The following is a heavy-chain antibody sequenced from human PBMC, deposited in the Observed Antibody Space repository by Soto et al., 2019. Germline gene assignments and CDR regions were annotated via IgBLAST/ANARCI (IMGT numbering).Heavy chain of an antibody. J-gene: IGHJ4*02. CDR1: GYTFSDFF. CDR2: VNPNSGGT. CDR3: VTSRVSIAVAGETEYYFDY. D-gene: IGHD6-19*01. Sequence: ASVKVSCKASGYTFSDFFIHWVRQAPGQGLEWMGWVNPNSGGTNYAQKFQGWVTMTWDTSISTAYMELSRLRSDDTAVYYCVTSRVSIAVAGETEYYFDYWGQGTLVTVSS. V-gene: IGHV1-2*04.